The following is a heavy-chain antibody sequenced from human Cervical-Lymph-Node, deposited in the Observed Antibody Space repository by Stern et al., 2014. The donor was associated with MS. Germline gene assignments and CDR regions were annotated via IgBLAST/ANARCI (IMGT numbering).Heavy chain of an antibody. CDR1: GDTFTSHY. J-gene: IGHJ4*02. CDR2: INPSTGSS. D-gene: IGHD2-21*01. V-gene: IGHV1-46*01. Sequence: VQLVESGPEVKKPGASVRVSCTASGDTFTSHYMHWVRQAPGQGLEWMGLINPSTGSSIYAQRFQGRVAMTRDTSSTTVYLELSSLTSEETALYYCARDVARKYYFDSWGQGTLVTVSS. CDR3: ARDVARKYYFDS.